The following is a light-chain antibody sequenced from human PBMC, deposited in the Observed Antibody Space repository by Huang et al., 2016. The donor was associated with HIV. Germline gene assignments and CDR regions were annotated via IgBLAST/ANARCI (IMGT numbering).Light chain of an antibody. CDR1: QSMSSY. J-gene: IGKJ4*01. CDR2: AAS. CDR3: QQSYSTPLT. Sequence: DIQMTQSPSSLSASVGDRVTITCRASQSMSSYLNWYQQKPGKAPKLLIYAASSLQSGGPSRFSGSGSGTDFTLTVSNLQPEDFAAYYCQQSYSTPLTFGRGTKVEIK. V-gene: IGKV1-39*01.